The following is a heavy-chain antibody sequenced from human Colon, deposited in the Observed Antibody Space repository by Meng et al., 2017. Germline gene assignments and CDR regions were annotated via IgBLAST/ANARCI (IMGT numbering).Heavy chain of an antibody. CDR3: ARWGGTVRGYDV. V-gene: IGHV4-59*02. J-gene: IGHJ3*01. Sequence: GSLRLSCTVSGGSVTSSYWNWIRQSPEKGLEWIGYIHHSGDTKKNPSLKRRVSMSVDTSKNQFFLWMTSVTAADTAVYYGARWGGTVRGYDVLGQGTLVTVSS. D-gene: IGHD1-14*01. CDR1: GGSVTSSY. CDR2: IHHSGDT.